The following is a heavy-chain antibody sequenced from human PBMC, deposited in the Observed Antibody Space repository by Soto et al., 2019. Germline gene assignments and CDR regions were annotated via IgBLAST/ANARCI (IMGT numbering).Heavy chain of an antibody. V-gene: IGHV3-74*01. D-gene: IGHD4-17*01. CDR3: ASHGSGDYFWFDP. Sequence: GGSLRLSCAASGFTFSNFWVHWVRQAPGKGLVWVSRASPDGSSTSYADSVKGRFTISRDNAKNMLYMEMNRLRAEDTAVYYCASHGSGDYFWFDPWGQGTLVTVSS. CDR1: GFTFSNFW. CDR2: ASPDGSST. J-gene: IGHJ5*02.